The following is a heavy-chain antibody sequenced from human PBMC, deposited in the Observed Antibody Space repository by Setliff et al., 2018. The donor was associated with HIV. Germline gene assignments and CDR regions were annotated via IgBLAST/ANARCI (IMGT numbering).Heavy chain of an antibody. D-gene: IGHD3-16*01. J-gene: IGHJ5*02. CDR1: GFTFDDYA. CDR3: AKGVKWLDP. CDR2: ISWNSGNI. V-gene: IGHV3-9*01. Sequence: PGGSLRLSCAASGFTFDDYAMHWVRQAPGKGLEWVSSISWNSGNIGYADSVKGRFTISRDNAKNSLYLQMNSLRAEDTAVYYCAKGVKWLDPWGQGTLVTVSS.